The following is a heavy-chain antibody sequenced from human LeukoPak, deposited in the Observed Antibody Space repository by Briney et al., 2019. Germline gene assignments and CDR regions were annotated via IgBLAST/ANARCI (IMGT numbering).Heavy chain of an antibody. CDR2: IKQDGSEK. CDR1: GFTFSSYW. V-gene: IGHV3-7*03. J-gene: IGHJ6*02. Sequence: GGSLRLSCAASGFTFSSYWMSWVRQAPGKGLEWVANIKQDGSEKYYVDSVKGRFTISRDNAKNSLYLQVNSLRAEDTAVYYCARAAGGDYARDYYYYGMDVWGQGTAVTVSS. D-gene: IGHD4-17*01. CDR3: ARAAGGDYARDYYYYGMDV.